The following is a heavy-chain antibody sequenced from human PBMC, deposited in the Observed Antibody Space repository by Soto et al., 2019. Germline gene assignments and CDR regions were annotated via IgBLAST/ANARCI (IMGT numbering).Heavy chain of an antibody. J-gene: IGHJ3*02. CDR3: ARTYYYDSSGYYFRAFDI. CDR2: IYYSGST. Sequence: SETLSLTCTVSGGSISSSTYYWGWIRQPPGKGLEWIGYIYYSGSTYYNPSLKSRVTISVDTSKNQFSLKLSSVTAADTAVYYCARTYYYDSSGYYFRAFDIWGQGTMVTVSS. CDR1: GGSISSSTYY. D-gene: IGHD3-22*01. V-gene: IGHV4-31*03.